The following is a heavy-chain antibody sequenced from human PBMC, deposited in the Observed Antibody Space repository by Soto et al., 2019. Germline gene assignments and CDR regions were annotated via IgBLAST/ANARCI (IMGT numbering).Heavy chain of an antibody. CDR3: GGGDVVGSRGTGGFGY. Sequence: GSLRLSCAASGFTFSSYHMSWVRQAPGKGLEWVSAISSGGNTYYADSVKGRFTIFRDNSNNMMYLQLKSLRADDTAVYYCGGGDVVGSRGTGGFGYWGPGTLVTVSS. J-gene: IGHJ4*02. CDR1: GFTFSSYH. V-gene: IGHV3-23*01. CDR2: ISSGGNT. D-gene: IGHD2-8*02.